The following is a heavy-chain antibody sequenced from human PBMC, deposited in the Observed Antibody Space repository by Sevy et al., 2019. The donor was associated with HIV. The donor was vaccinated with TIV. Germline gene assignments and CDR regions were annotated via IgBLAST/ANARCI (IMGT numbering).Heavy chain of an antibody. CDR2: SYSDGRT. J-gene: IGHJ6*02. D-gene: IGHD2-15*01. CDR1: GFSVSSNY. CDR3: TREDIVLGEDNYYGMDV. V-gene: IGHV3-53*01. Sequence: GGSLRLSCVVSGFSVSSNYMSWVRQAPGKGLEWVSNSYSDGRTYYEDSVRGRFTISRDTSKNTVYLEMKSLRAEDTAVYYCTREDIVLGEDNYYGMDVWGHGTTVTVSS.